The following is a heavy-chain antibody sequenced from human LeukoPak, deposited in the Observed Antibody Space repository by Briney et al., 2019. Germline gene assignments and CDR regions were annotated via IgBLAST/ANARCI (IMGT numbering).Heavy chain of an antibody. V-gene: IGHV4-59*01. D-gene: IGHD6-13*01. CDR1: DSSISSYY. J-gene: IGHJ4*02. Sequence: PSETLSLTCTVSDSSISSYYWSWIPQPPGKALEWIRYLYYSGSTNYNPSLTSRVTISVDPYKSQFALELSSVTAADTAVYYCAREEAAGTIDYWGQGPLVSISS. CDR2: LYYSGST. CDR3: AREEAAGTIDY.